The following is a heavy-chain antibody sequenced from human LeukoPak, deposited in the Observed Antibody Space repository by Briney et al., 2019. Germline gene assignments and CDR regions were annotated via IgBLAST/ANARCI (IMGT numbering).Heavy chain of an antibody. CDR3: ATYRQVLLPFES. V-gene: IGHV3-30*02. CDR1: GFTFSSYG. Sequence: GGSLRLSCAASGFTFSSYGMHWVRQAPVKGLEWVAFIRYDGSNKYYADSVKGRFTISRDNSKNTLYLQMNSLRVEDTAIYYCATYRQVLLPFESWGQGTLVTVSS. J-gene: IGHJ4*02. CDR2: IRYDGSNK. D-gene: IGHD2-8*02.